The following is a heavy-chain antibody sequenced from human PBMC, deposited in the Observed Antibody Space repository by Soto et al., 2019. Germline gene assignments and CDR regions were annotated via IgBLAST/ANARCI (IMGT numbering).Heavy chain of an antibody. V-gene: IGHV1-69*13. D-gene: IGHD5-12*01. Sequence: SVKVSCKASGGGNLRDYRTTWVRRAPGQGLEWMGGIIPKLGSANYAQNFQGRVTVTADESTNTVYMELRSLRSDDTAVYYCARGGHGYNFGAVYWGQGTPVTVSS. J-gene: IGHJ4*02. CDR1: GGGNLRDYR. CDR2: IIPKLGSA. CDR3: ARGGHGYNFGAVY.